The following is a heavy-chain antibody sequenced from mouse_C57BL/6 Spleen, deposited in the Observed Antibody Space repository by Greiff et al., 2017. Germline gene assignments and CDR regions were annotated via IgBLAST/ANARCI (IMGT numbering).Heavy chain of an antibody. CDR1: GYTFTDYE. V-gene: IGHV1-15*01. CDR3: TRKAQNYYGFAY. Sequence: QVQLQQSGAELVRPGASVTLSCKASGYTFTDYEMHWVKQTPVHGLEWIGAIDPETGGTAYNQKFKGKAILTADKSSSTAYMELRSLTSEDSAVYYCTRKAQNYYGFAYWGQGTLVTVSA. D-gene: IGHD1-1*01. J-gene: IGHJ3*01. CDR2: IDPETGGT.